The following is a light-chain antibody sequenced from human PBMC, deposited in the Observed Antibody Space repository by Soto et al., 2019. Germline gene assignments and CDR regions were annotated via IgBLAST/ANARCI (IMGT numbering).Light chain of an antibody. CDR3: KSYAGSNTYV. Sequence: QSVLTQPPSASGSPGQSVTISCTGTKNDIGVYDFVSWYQHHPGKAPRLIIYEVVQRPSGVPDRFSGSKSGNTASLTASGLQAADEADYFCKSYAGSNTYVFGNGTKVTVL. V-gene: IGLV2-8*01. CDR2: EVV. CDR1: KNDIGVYDF. J-gene: IGLJ1*01.